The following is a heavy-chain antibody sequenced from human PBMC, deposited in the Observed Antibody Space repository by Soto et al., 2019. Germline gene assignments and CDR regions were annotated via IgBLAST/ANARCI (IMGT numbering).Heavy chain of an antibody. CDR2: ISDGGSYT. CDR3: ARAPGAVNSYAGVDV. V-gene: IGHV3-11*05. CDR1: GFIFSDYY. J-gene: IGHJ6*02. Sequence: PGGSVRLSCVASGFIFSDYYMAWIRRAPGKGLEWVSYISDGGSYTNHGNSVRGRVSVSRDDARNSLYLQIKNLRVEDTGVYYCARAPGAVNSYAGVDVWGQGTTVTVSS. D-gene: IGHD6-19*01.